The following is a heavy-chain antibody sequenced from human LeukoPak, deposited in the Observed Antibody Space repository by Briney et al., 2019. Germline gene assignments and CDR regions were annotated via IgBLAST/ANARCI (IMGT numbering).Heavy chain of an antibody. CDR2: INPNSGGT. CDR3: ARDQRGRGQQLVQY. CDR1: GYTFTGYY. J-gene: IGHJ4*02. Sequence: ASVKVSCKASGYTFTGYYMHWVRQAPGQGLEWMGRINPNSGGTNYAQKFQGRVTMTRDTSISTAYMELSRLRSDDTAAYYCARDQRGRGQQLVQYWGQGTLVTVYS. V-gene: IGHV1-2*06. D-gene: IGHD6-13*01.